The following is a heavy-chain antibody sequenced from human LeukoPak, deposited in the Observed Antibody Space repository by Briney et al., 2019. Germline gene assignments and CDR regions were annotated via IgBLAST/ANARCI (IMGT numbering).Heavy chain of an antibody. CDR3: ATGSQYYYDSSGYYNAFDI. V-gene: IGHV1-24*01. J-gene: IGHJ3*02. CDR1: GYTLTELS. Sequence: GASVKVSCKVSGYTLTELSMHWVRQAPGKGLEWMGGFDPEDGETIYAQKFQGRVTMTEDTSTDTAYMELSSLRSEDTAVYYCATGSQYYYDSSGYYNAFDIWAKGQRSPSLQ. CDR2: FDPEDGET. D-gene: IGHD3-22*01.